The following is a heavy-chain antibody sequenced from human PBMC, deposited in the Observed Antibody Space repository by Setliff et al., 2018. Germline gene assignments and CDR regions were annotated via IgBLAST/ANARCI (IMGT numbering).Heavy chain of an antibody. Sequence: GGSLRLSFAASGFTFSSYWMHWVRQAPGKGLVWVSRINSDGSSTSYADSVKGRFTISRDNAKNTLYLQMNSLRAEDTAVYYCARDPGYSSGWLFASPAFDYWGQGTLVTVSS. CDR3: ARDPGYSSGWLFASPAFDY. D-gene: IGHD6-19*01. CDR1: GFTFSSYW. CDR2: INSDGSST. J-gene: IGHJ4*02. V-gene: IGHV3-74*01.